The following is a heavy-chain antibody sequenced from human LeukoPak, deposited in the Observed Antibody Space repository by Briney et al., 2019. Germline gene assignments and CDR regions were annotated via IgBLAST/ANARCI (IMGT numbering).Heavy chain of an antibody. CDR1: GGTFSSYA. J-gene: IGHJ6*02. D-gene: IGHD5-24*01. CDR2: INPNRGNT. Sequence: ASVKVSCKASGGTFSSYAISWVRQAPGQGLEWMGWINPNRGNTNYSQKFQGRVTMTRDTSISTAYMELSRLRFDDMAVYYCARVRDNYGMDVWGQGTTVTVSS. V-gene: IGHV1-2*02. CDR3: ARVRDNYGMDV.